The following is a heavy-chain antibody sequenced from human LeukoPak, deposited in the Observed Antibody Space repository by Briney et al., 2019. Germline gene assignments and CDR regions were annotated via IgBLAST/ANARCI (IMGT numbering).Heavy chain of an antibody. D-gene: IGHD6-13*01. CDR3: ARESSSWYGRYFQH. V-gene: IGHV4-4*07. CDR1: GGSISSYY. CDR2: IYTSGST. J-gene: IGHJ1*01. Sequence: PSETLSLTCTVSGGSISSYYWSWIRQPAGKGLEWIGRIYTSGSTNYNPSLKSRVTMSVDTSENQFSLKLSSVTAADTAVYYCARESSSWYGRYFQHWGQGTLVTVSS.